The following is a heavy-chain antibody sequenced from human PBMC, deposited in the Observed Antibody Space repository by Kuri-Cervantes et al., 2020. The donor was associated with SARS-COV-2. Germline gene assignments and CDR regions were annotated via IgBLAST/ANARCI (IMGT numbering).Heavy chain of an antibody. V-gene: IGHV1-18*04. CDR1: GGDFNRFS. CDR2: ISAYNGNT. J-gene: IGHJ4*02. CDR3: ARVVDYYDSSGEWGY. Sequence: ASVKVSCKASGGDFNRFSISWVRQAPGQGLEWMGWISAYNGNTNYAQKLQGRVTMTTDTSTSTAYMELRSLRSDDTAVYYCARVVDYYDSSGEWGYWGQGTLVTVSS. D-gene: IGHD3-22*01.